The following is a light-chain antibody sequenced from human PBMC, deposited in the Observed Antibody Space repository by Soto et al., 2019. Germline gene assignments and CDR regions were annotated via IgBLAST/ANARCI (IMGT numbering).Light chain of an antibody. CDR1: SSDVGSYNL. V-gene: IGLV2-23*02. J-gene: IGLJ1*01. CDR3: CSYASSNTYV. Sequence: QSALTQPASVSGSPGQSITISCSRTSSDVGSYNLVSWYQQHPGKVPKLMIYEVSKRPSGGSDRFSGSKSGYTASLTMSGLQAEDEADYYCCSYASSNTYVFGSGTKVTVL. CDR2: EVS.